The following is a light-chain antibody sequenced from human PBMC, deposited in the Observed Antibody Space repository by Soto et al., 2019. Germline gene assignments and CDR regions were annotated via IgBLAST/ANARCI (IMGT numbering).Light chain of an antibody. V-gene: IGKV1-5*01. CDR2: DAS. J-gene: IGKJ1*01. Sequence: DIQVTQSPSTLSASVGDRVTITCRASQTISTWLAWYQEKPGKAPKLLIYDASTWESGVPSRFSGSGSGTEFTPTISSLQPDDFATYYCQQHNSYSPWTFGQGTKVDIK. CDR1: QTISTW. CDR3: QQHNSYSPWT.